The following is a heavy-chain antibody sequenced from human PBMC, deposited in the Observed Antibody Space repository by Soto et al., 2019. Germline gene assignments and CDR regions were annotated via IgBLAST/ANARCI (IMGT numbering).Heavy chain of an antibody. J-gene: IGHJ4*02. CDR2: ISGSGGST. D-gene: IGHD3-10*01. CDR1: GFTFSSYA. Sequence: EVQLLESGGGLVQPGGSLRLSCAASGFTFSSYAMSWVRQAPGKGLEWVSAISGSGGSTYYADSVKGRFTISRDNSKNPQNLQMNSLRAEDTAVYYCAKPNRGARTRHCFDYWGQGTLVTVSS. CDR3: AKPNRGARTRHCFDY. V-gene: IGHV3-23*01.